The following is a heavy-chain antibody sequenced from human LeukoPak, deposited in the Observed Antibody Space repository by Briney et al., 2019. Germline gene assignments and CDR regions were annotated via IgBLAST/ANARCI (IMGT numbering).Heavy chain of an antibody. CDR1: GFTFSTYS. Sequence: GGSLRLSCAASGFTFSTYSMNWVRQAPGKGLEWVSSISTSSSYIYYADSVKGRFTISRDNAKKSVYLQMNSLRAEDTAVYYCARGPRLWSGYYYYYYMDVWGKGTTVTVSS. CDR3: ARGPRLWSGYYYYYYMDV. V-gene: IGHV3-21*01. CDR2: ISTSSSYI. D-gene: IGHD3-3*01. J-gene: IGHJ6*03.